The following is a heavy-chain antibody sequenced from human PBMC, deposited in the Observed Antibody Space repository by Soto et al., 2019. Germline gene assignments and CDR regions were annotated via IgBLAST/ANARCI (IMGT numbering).Heavy chain of an antibody. CDR3: ARDIVVVVAATGYYYYYGMDV. Sequence: GASVKVSCKASGGTFSSYATSWVRQAPGQGLEWMGGIIPIFGTANYAQKFQGRVTITADKSTSTAYMELSSLRSEDTAVYYCARDIVVVVAATGYYYYYGMDVWGQGTTVTVSS. V-gene: IGHV1-69*06. J-gene: IGHJ6*02. CDR2: IIPIFGTA. D-gene: IGHD2-15*01. CDR1: GGTFSSYA.